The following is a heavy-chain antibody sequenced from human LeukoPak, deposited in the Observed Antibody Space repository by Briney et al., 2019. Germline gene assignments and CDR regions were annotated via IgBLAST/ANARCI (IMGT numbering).Heavy chain of an antibody. CDR2: IIPILGIT. V-gene: IGHV1-69*04. CDR3: AKGEWELRSDIVFDY. D-gene: IGHD1-26*01. Sequence: ASVKVSCKASGGTFSSNAISWVRQAPGQGLEWMGRIIPILGITNYAQKFQGRVTITADKSTSTAYMELSSLRSEDTAIYYCAKGEWELRSDIVFDYWGQGALVTVSS. J-gene: IGHJ4*02. CDR1: GGTFSSNA.